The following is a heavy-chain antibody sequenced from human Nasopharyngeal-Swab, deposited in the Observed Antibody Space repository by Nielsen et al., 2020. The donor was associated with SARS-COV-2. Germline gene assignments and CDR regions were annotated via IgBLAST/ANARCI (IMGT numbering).Heavy chain of an antibody. CDR1: GFTFSSYA. V-gene: IGHV3-30*04. J-gene: IGHJ4*02. D-gene: IGHD4-17*01. CDR2: ISYDGSNK. CDR3: ARDDYGDYVWSFDY. Sequence: GGSLRLSCAASGFTFSSYAMHWVRQAPGKGLEWVAVISYDGSNKYYADSVKSRFTISRDNSKNTLYLQMNSLRAEDTAVYYCARDDYGDYVWSFDYWGQGTLVTVSS.